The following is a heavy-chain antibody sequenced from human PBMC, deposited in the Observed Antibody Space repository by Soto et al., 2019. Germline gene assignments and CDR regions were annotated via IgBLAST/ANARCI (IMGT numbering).Heavy chain of an antibody. J-gene: IGHJ6*02. Sequence: QVQLVQSGAEVKKPGSSVKVSCKASGGTFSSYAISWVRQAPGQGLEWMGGIIPIFGTADYAQKFQGRGTITADESTSTAYMELSSLRSGDTAVYYCAGPPELTRIYYYFGMDVWGQGTTVTVSS. CDR2: IIPIFGTA. CDR3: AGPPELTRIYYYFGMDV. CDR1: GGTFSSYA. D-gene: IGHD1-7*01. V-gene: IGHV1-69*12.